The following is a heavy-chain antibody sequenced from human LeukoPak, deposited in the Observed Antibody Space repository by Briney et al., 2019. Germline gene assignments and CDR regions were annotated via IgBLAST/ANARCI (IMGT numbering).Heavy chain of an antibody. CDR1: GYTLTELS. V-gene: IGHV1-24*01. J-gene: IGHJ4*02. Sequence: ASVKVSCKVSGYTLTELSMHWVRQAPGKGLEWMGGFDPEDGETIYAQKFQGRVTMTEDTSTDTAYMGLSSLRSEDTAVYYCARGRREKWLSAPFDYWGQGTLVTVSS. CDR2: FDPEDGET. CDR3: ARGRREKWLSAPFDY. D-gene: IGHD3-22*01.